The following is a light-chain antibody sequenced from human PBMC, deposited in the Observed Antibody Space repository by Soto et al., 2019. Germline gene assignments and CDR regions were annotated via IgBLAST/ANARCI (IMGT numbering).Light chain of an antibody. CDR2: YSN. Sequence: QSVLTQPPLASGTPGQVVTISCSGNDSNIGSNSVYWYEHLPRVAAKLLIYYSNPRPSGGPDRFSGSRSCTSASLAIVRVPPPDDATDYCEASDASLSACVFGNGTKVTVL. J-gene: IGLJ1*01. V-gene: IGLV1-47*02. CDR1: DSNIGSNS. CDR3: EASDASLSACV.